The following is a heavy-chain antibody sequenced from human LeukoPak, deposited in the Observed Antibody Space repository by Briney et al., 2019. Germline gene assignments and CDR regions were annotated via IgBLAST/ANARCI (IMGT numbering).Heavy chain of an antibody. CDR1: GFTFSSYA. J-gene: IGHJ4*02. CDR3: TGDRGAYNLYDY. CDR2: IRSKAYGETA. D-gene: IGHD1-1*01. V-gene: IGHV3-49*04. Sequence: GGSLRLSCAASGFTFSSYAMSWVRQAPGKGLEWVGFIRSKAYGETADYAASVKGRFTISRDDSKAIAYLQMNSLKTEDTAVYHCTGDRGAYNLYDYWGQGTLVTVSS.